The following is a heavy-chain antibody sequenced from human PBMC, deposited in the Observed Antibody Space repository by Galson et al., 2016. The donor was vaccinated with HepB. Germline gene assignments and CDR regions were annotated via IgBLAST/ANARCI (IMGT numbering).Heavy chain of an antibody. Sequence: SLRLSCAASGFTFSSYWMHWVRQAPGKGLVWVSRINSDGSSTSYADSVKGRFTISRDNAKNTLYLQMNSLRAKDTAVYYCASSVAAAGNWFDPWGQGTLVTVSS. CDR1: GFTFSSYW. D-gene: IGHD6-13*01. V-gene: IGHV3-74*01. CDR2: INSDGSST. J-gene: IGHJ5*02. CDR3: ASSVAAAGNWFDP.